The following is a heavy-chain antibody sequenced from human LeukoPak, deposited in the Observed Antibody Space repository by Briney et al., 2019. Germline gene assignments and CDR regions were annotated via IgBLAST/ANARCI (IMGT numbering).Heavy chain of an antibody. D-gene: IGHD2-2*02. Sequence: PGGSLRLSCAASGFTFSTYAMHWVRQAPGKGLEYVSAISYNGGGTYYANSVKGRFTISRDNSKNTLFLQIDSLRAEDMAVYYCATSRYCSTTTCCTSPNWFDPWGQGTLVTVSS. CDR1: GFTFSTYA. CDR3: ATSRYCSTTTCCTSPNWFDP. J-gene: IGHJ5*02. CDR2: ISYNGGGT. V-gene: IGHV3-64*01.